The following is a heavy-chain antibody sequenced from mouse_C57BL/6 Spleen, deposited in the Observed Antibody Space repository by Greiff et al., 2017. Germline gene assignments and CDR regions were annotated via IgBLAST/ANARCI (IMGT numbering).Heavy chain of an antibody. Sequence: QVQLQQPGAELVKPGASVKMSCKASGYTFTSYWITWVKQRPGQGLEWLGDIYPGSGSTNYNEKFKSKATLTVDTSSSTAYMQLSSLTSEDSAVYYCAGIYYDYDEGFAYWGQGTLVTVSA. CDR3: AGIYYDYDEGFAY. J-gene: IGHJ3*01. V-gene: IGHV1-55*01. D-gene: IGHD2-4*01. CDR1: GYTFTSYW. CDR2: IYPGSGST.